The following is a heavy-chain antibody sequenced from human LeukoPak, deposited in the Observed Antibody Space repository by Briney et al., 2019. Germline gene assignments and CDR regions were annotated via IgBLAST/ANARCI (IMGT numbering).Heavy chain of an antibody. CDR3: ARDWGTGGAYGAFDI. CDR2: IYYRGST. V-gene: IGHV4-59*11. J-gene: IGHJ3*02. Sequence: SETLSLTCTVSGVSISSHYGSWIRQPPGTGLRGIRYIYYRGSTNYNPSLKSRVTISVDTSKNQFSLKLNSVTAADTAVYYCARDWGTGGAYGAFDIWGQGTMVTVSS. CDR1: GVSISSHY. D-gene: IGHD3-16*01.